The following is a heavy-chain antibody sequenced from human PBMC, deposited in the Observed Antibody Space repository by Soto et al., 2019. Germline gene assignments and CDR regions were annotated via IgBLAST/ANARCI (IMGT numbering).Heavy chain of an antibody. J-gene: IGHJ4*02. CDR3: ARPPLPGYSIHFNS. D-gene: IGHD2-15*01. CDR1: GYIFIDYW. V-gene: IGHV5-51*01. CDR2: VYPRDSDT. Sequence: GASLKISCKASGYIFIDYWIGWVRQMPGKGLEWMGIVYPRDSDTRYSPSFQGQVTISADRSTGTAFLQWRSLKASDTALYYCARPPLPGYSIHFNSWGQGTRGTLSS.